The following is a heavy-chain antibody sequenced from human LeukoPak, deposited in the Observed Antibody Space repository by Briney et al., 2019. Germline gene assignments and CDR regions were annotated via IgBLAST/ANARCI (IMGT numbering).Heavy chain of an antibody. D-gene: IGHD3-10*01. J-gene: IGHJ2*01. CDR1: GGTFSSYA. V-gene: IGHV1-69*05. CDR2: IIPIFGTA. CDR3: AREELRATDWYFDL. Sequence: ASVKVSCKASGGTFSSYAISWVRQAPGQGLEWMGGIIPIFGTANYAQKFQGRVTITTDESTSTAYMELSSLRSEDTAVYYCAREELRATDWYFDLWGRGNLVTVSS.